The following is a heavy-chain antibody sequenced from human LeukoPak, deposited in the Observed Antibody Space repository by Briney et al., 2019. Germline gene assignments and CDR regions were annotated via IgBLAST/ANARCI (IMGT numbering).Heavy chain of an antibody. Sequence: TGGSLRLSCAASGFTFSSYGMHWVRQTPGKGLEWVAFISYDGRDKDYADSVKGRFTISRDNSKNTLYLQMNSLRAEDTAVYYCAKDECYDSSAYQRDWGQGTLVTVSS. CDR3: AKDECYDSSAYQRD. V-gene: IGHV3-30*18. J-gene: IGHJ4*02. CDR1: GFTFSSYG. CDR2: ISYDGRDK. D-gene: IGHD3-22*01.